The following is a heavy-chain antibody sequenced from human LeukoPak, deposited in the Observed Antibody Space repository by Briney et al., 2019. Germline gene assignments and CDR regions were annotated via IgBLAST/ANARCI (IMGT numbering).Heavy chain of an antibody. CDR3: ARVYCSSGSCYSGMGGYWYYYYMDV. V-gene: IGHV1-69*06. Sequence: GASVQVSCQASGGTFSSYAISWVRPAPGQGLEWMGGIIPNFGKANYAQKFQGRVTITADKSTSTAYKELSSLRSEDTAADYRARVYCSSGSCYSGMGGYWYYYYMDVWGKGTTVTVSS. D-gene: IGHD2-15*01. CDR1: GGTFSSYA. CDR2: IIPNFGKA. J-gene: IGHJ6*03.